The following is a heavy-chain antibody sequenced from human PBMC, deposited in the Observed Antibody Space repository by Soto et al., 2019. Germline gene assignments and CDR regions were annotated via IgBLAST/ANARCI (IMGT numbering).Heavy chain of an antibody. CDR3: ARSVGAALSDY. CDR1: GYTFTSYA. CDR2: INAGNGNT. Sequence: QVQLVQSGAEVKKPGASVKVSCKASGYTFTSYAMNWVRQAPGQRLEWMGWINAGNGNTKYSQKFQGRVTITRDTSASTSYMELSSLRSEDTAVYYCARSVGAALSDYWGQGTLVTVSS. V-gene: IGHV1-3*01. J-gene: IGHJ4*02. D-gene: IGHD1-26*01.